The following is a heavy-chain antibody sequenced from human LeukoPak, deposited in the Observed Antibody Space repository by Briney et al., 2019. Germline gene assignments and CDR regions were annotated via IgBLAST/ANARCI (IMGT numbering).Heavy chain of an antibody. J-gene: IGHJ5*02. D-gene: IGHD6-13*01. Sequence: SETLSLTCTVSGGAISRYYWSWIRQPPGKGLEGIGYIYYSGSTNYNPSLKSGVTISVDTSKNQFSLKLSTVTAADTAAYYCARAGRXSLVXXWFDPWXQGTXV. CDR1: GGAISRYY. CDR2: IYYSGST. V-gene: IGHV4-59*01. CDR3: ARAGRXSLVXXWFDP.